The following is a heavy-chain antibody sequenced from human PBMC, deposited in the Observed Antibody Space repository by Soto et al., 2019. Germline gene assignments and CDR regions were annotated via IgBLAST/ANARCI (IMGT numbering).Heavy chain of an antibody. J-gene: IGHJ6*02. CDR3: AREDVVVPAAIPTYYYYGMDV. V-gene: IGHV3-33*01. D-gene: IGHD2-2*01. Sequence: GGSLRLSCAASGFNFRNHGMHWVRQAPGKGLEWVAVIWYDGSSQYYADSVKGRFTISRDNRENTLYLQMNSLRAEDSAVYYCAREDVVVPAAIPTYYYYGMDVWGQGTTVTVSS. CDR2: IWYDGSSQ. CDR1: GFNFRNHG.